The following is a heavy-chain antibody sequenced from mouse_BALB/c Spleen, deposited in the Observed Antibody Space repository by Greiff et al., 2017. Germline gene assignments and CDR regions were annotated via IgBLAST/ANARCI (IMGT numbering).Heavy chain of an antibody. D-gene: IGHD2-1*01. J-gene: IGHJ2*01. Sequence: VKLMESGPGLVAPSQSLSITCTVSGFSLTGYGVNWVRQPPGKGLEWLGMIWGDGSTDYNSALKSRLSISKDNSKSQVFLKMNSLQTDDTARYYCARDAGNRGYYFDYWGQGTTLTVSS. CDR3: ARDAGNRGYYFDY. CDR1: GFSLTGYG. V-gene: IGHV2-6-7*01. CDR2: IWGDGST.